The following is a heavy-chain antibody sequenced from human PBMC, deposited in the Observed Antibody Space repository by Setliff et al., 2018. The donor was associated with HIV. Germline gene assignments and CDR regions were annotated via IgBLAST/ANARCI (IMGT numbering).Heavy chain of an antibody. J-gene: IGHJ4*02. CDR3: AKESHLELLD. V-gene: IGHV1-2*02. D-gene: IGHD1-7*01. CDR2: IDPNSDDT. CDR1: GYTFTDYF. Sequence: RASVKVSCKTSGYTFTDYFIHWVRQAPGQGLEWMGWIDPNSDDTTYAQNFQGRVTMTIDTSVNTAYLELSRLRTDDTAVYHCAKESHLELLDWGQGALVTVSS.